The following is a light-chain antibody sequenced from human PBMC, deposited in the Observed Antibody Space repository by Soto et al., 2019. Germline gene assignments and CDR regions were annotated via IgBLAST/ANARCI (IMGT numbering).Light chain of an antibody. CDR1: QSINNG. CDR2: DAS. V-gene: IGKV1-5*01. Sequence: DIQMTQSPSTLSAYVGDKVTITCRAGQSINNGLAWYQQKPGKAPKLLIYDASSLESGVPSRFSGSGSGTEFTLTISSLQPDDFATYYCQQYNSYPWTFGQGTKVDI. CDR3: QQYNSYPWT. J-gene: IGKJ1*01.